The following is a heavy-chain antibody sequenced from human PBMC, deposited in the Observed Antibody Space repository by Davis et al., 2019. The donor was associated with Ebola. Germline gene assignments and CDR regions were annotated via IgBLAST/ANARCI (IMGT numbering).Heavy chain of an antibody. CDR1: GGSISSGGYS. V-gene: IGHV4-61*08. CDR2: INHSGST. Sequence: SETLSLTCSVSGGSISSGGYSWSWIRQPPGKGLEWIGEINHSGSTNYNPSLKSRVTISVDTSKNQFSLKLSSVTAADTAVYYCARRPARWENWFDPWGQGTLVAVSS. J-gene: IGHJ5*02. D-gene: IGHD1-26*01. CDR3: ARRPARWENWFDP.